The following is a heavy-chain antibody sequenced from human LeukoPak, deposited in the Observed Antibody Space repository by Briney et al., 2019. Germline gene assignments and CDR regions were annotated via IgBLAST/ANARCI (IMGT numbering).Heavy chain of an antibody. CDR2: VTPTSNYM. D-gene: IGHD3-9*01. Sequence: GGSLRLSCAASGFTFSDYSMNWVRQAPGKGLEWVSSVTPTSNYMYYADSVKGRFTISRDNARNSLSLQMSSLRAEDTAVYYCARDRDPDYDVLSRPPFDPWGQGTLVTVSS. CDR1: GFTFSDYS. CDR3: ARDRDPDYDVLSRPPFDP. J-gene: IGHJ5*02. V-gene: IGHV3-21*01.